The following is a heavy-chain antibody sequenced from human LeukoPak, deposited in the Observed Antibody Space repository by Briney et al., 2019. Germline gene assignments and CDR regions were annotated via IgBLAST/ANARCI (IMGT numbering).Heavy chain of an antibody. Sequence: GGSLRLSCAASGFTFSSYAMSWVRQAPGKGLEWVSAISGSGGSTYYADSVKGRFTISRDNSKNTLYLQMNSLRAEDTAVYCCAKDLSLFFFTNFDYWGQGTLVTVSS. V-gene: IGHV3-23*01. J-gene: IGHJ4*02. D-gene: IGHD1-1*01. CDR2: ISGSGGST. CDR1: GFTFSSYA. CDR3: AKDLSLFFFTNFDY.